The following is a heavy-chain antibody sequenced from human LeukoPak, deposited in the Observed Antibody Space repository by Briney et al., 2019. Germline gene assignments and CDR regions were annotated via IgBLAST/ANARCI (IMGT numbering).Heavy chain of an antibody. CDR1: GYTFTSYH. V-gene: IGHV1-8*03. D-gene: IGHD5-12*01. CDR2: MNPNCGNT. J-gene: IGHJ6*03. Sequence: ASVKVSCMASGYTFTSYHINGVRQATGQGLEWMEWMNPNCGNTGNAWKVHGRVTLTRNTSISTAYMELSTLRSEDTAVYYCARALTPQWWLRLKGVYYYYYMDVWGKGTTVTVSS. CDR3: ARALTPQWWLRLKGVYYYYYMDV.